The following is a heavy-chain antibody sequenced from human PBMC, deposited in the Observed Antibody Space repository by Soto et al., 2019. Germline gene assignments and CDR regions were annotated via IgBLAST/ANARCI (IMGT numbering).Heavy chain of an antibody. CDR3: AYSSSWYGDSYYFDY. CDR1: GFTFSSYA. Sequence: QVQLVESGGGVVQPGRSLRLSCAASGFTFSSYAKHWVRQAPGKGLEWVAVISYDGSNKYYADSVKGRFTISRDNSKNTLYLQMNSLRAEDTAVYYCAYSSSWYGDSYYFDYWGQGTLVTVSS. D-gene: IGHD6-13*01. V-gene: IGHV3-30-3*01. CDR2: ISYDGSNK. J-gene: IGHJ4*02.